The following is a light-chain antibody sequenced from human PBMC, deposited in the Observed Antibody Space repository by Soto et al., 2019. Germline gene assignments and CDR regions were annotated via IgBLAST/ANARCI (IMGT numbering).Light chain of an antibody. J-gene: IGLJ1*01. V-gene: IGLV1-51*02. CDR1: SSNIGNNY. CDR2: ENN. Sequence: QSVLTQPPSVSAAPGQKVTIPCSGSSSNIGNNYVYWYQQLPGTAPKLLIYENNKRPSGIPDRFSGSKSGTSATLGITGLQTGDEADYYCGTWDSSLSAYVFGTGTKVTVL. CDR3: GTWDSSLSAYV.